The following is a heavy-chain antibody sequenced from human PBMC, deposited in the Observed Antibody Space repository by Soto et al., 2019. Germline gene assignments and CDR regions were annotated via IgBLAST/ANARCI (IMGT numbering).Heavy chain of an antibody. J-gene: IGHJ6*02. CDR1: GYTFTSYV. Sequence: QVQLVQSGAEVRKPGASVKVSCKASGYTFTSYVIHWVRQAPGQRLEWMGWISAGNGNTKYSQPFQGRVTITRDTXASTVYMDLSSLRSEDTAMYYCARRLEGYYYGMDVWGQGTTVTVSS. D-gene: IGHD3-22*01. CDR3: ARRLEGYYYGMDV. CDR2: ISAGNGNT. V-gene: IGHV1-3*01.